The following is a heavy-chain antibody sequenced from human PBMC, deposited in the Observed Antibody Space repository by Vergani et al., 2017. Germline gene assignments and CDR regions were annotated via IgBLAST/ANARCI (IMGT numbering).Heavy chain of an antibody. CDR3: ARDPRALLGGDF. Sequence: QVQLVQSGAEVKRPGASVKVSCTASGYFFTDYYMHWVRQVPGQGLEWMGWINPKTGDTNSAQNFQGRITLTRDTSISTAYMELSRLRSDDTALDYCARDPRALLGGDFWGQGTLVTVSS. J-gene: IGHJ4*02. D-gene: IGHD3-16*01. V-gene: IGHV1-2*02. CDR1: GYFFTDYY. CDR2: INPKTGDT.